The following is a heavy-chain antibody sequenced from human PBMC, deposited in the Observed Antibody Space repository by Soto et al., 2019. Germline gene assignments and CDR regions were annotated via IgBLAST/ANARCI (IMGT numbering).Heavy chain of an antibody. CDR2: IKQDGSEK. D-gene: IGHD3-3*01. CDR3: GRDNSGIFGVDY. J-gene: IGHJ4*02. V-gene: IGHV3-7*03. Sequence: PGGSLRLSCAASGFTFSSYWMSWVRQAPGKGLERVANIKQDGSEKYYVDSVKSRSTISRDNAKNSLYLQMNSLRAEDTAVYYCGRDNSGIFGVDYWGQGTLVTVSS. CDR1: GFTFSSYW.